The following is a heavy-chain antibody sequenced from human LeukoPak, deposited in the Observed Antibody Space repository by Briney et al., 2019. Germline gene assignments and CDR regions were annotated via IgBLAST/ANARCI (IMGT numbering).Heavy chain of an antibody. Sequence: GGCLSLSCVPSGFIFSNYAMSWVGGAPGKGLEWVWGISGSGGSTHYADSVKGRFTISRDKTKNTLYMQMNSLRAEDTAVYYCAKSAYYDASGYYREYYFDFWGQGTPVTVSS. V-gene: IGHV3-23*01. CDR3: AKSAYYDASGYYREYYFDF. CDR1: GFIFSNYA. D-gene: IGHD3-22*01. CDR2: ISGSGGST. J-gene: IGHJ4*02.